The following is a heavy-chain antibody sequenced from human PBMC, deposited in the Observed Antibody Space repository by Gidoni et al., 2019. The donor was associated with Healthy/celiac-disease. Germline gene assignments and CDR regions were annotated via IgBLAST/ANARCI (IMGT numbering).Heavy chain of an antibody. J-gene: IGHJ5*02. V-gene: IGHV2-5*01. CDR1: GCSLRTSGVG. CDR2: IYCNDDK. CDR3: AHRESVLLIEYNWFDP. D-gene: IGHD3-10*01. Sequence: QLTLKESGPTLVKPTPTLTLTCTFSGCSLRTSGVGVGWIRQPPGKALEWLALIYCNDDKRYSPSLKSRLTITKDTSKNQVVLTMTHMDPVDTATYYCAHRESVLLIEYNWFDPWGQRTLVTVSS.